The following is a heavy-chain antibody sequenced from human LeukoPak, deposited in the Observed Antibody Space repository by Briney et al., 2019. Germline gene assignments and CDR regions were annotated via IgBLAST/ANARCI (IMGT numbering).Heavy chain of an antibody. V-gene: IGHV3-30*07. D-gene: IGHD7-27*01. J-gene: IGHJ3*02. CDR3: ASATGDNDAFDI. Sequence: GRFTISRDSSKSALYLQMNSLRAEDTAVYYCASATGDNDAFDIWGQGTMVTVSS.